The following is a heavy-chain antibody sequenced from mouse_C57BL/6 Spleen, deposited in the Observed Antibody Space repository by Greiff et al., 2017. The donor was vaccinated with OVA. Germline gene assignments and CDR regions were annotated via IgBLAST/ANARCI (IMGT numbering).Heavy chain of an antibody. Sequence: VQLKESGAELVRPGASVKLSRTASGFNIKDYYMHWVKQRPEQGLEWIGRIDPEDGDTEYAPKFQGKATMTADTSSNTAYLQLSSLTSEDTAVYYCTTSITTVVATDYWGQGTTLTVSS. J-gene: IGHJ2*01. CDR1: GFNIKDYY. V-gene: IGHV14-1*01. CDR2: IDPEDGDT. D-gene: IGHD1-1*01. CDR3: TTSITTVVATDY.